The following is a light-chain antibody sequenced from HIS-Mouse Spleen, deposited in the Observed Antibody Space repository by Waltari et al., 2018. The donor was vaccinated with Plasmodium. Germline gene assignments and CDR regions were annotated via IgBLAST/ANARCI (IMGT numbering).Light chain of an antibody. CDR2: GNS. J-gene: IGLJ3*02. CDR3: QSYDSSLSGWV. CDR1: SSNIGAGYD. Sequence: QSVLTQPPSVSGAPGQRVTISCTGSSSNIGAGYDVHWYQQLPGTAPKLLIYGNSNRPSGGPDRVSGSKSGTSAYLAITGLQAEDEADYYCQSYDSSLSGWVFGGGTKLTVL. V-gene: IGLV1-40*01.